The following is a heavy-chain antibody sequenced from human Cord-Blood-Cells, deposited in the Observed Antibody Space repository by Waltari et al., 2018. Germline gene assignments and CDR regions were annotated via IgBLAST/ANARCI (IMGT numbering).Heavy chain of an antibody. J-gene: IGHJ4*02. CDR3: ARDPPATYCGGDCYSDY. Sequence: QVQLVQSGAEVKKPGSSVKVSCKASGGTFSSYAISWVRQAPGQGLEWMGGILPILGIANYAQKFQGRVTITADESTSTAYMELSSLRSEDTAVYYCARDPPATYCGGDCYSDYWGQGTLVTVSS. V-gene: IGHV1-69*04. CDR1: GGTFSSYA. CDR2: ILPILGIA. D-gene: IGHD2-21*02.